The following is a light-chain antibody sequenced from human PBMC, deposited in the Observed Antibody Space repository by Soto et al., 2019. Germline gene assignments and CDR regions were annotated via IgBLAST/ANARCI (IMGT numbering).Light chain of an antibody. V-gene: IGKV3-20*01. CDR3: QRSGG. CDR2: SAS. CDR1: QSVSSSH. Sequence: EIVVTQSPGTLSLSPGERATLSCRASQSVSSSHLAWYQQKPGQAPRLLIYSASSRATGIPDRFSGSGSGKDFTLTISRLEPEDFAVYHCQRSGGFGQGTKLEIX. J-gene: IGKJ1*01.